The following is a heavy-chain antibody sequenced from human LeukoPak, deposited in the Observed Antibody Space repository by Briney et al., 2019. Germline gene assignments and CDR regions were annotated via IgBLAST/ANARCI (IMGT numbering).Heavy chain of an antibody. CDR1: GFTFSSYA. J-gene: IGHJ5*02. Sequence: QPGGPVRLSCAASGFTFSSYAMSWVRQAPGKGPEWISTISSSGGNTYYTNSVKGRFTISRDNSKNTLYLQMNSLKAEDTAVYSCARDPNYGSTWYVNWFDPWGQGTLVTVSS. D-gene: IGHD6-13*01. CDR3: ARDPNYGSTWYVNWFDP. CDR2: ISSSGGNT. V-gene: IGHV3-23*01.